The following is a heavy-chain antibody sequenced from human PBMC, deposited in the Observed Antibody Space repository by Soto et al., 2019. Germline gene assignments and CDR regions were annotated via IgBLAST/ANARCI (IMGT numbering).Heavy chain of an antibody. J-gene: IGHJ4*02. V-gene: IGHV3-23*01. D-gene: IGHD3-16*01. CDR3: ANWGKSGSDY. CDR2: ISGTGDGS. CDR1: GFTFSSYA. Sequence: GGSLRLSCVVSGFTFSSYAMSWVRQAPGKGLERISGISGTGDGSNSANYVKGRFIISRDNSKNTLYLQMNSLRAEDTAVYYCANWGKSGSDYWGQGTLVTVSS.